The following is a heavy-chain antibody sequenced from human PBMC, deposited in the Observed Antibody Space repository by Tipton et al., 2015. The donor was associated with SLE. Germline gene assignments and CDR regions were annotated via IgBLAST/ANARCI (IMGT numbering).Heavy chain of an antibody. J-gene: IGHJ3*02. CDR2: IYSGGST. Sequence: SLRLSCAASGFTFSSYAMSWVRQAPGKGLEWVSVIYSGGSTYYADSVKGRFTGSRDESKNTLYLQMNSLKPEDTAVYYCAKPIGLNAFDIWGQGTMVTVS. CDR1: GFTFSSYA. CDR3: AKPIGLNAFDI. V-gene: IGHV3-23*03.